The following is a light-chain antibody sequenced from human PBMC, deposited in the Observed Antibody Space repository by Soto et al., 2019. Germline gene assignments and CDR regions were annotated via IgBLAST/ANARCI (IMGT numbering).Light chain of an antibody. CDR2: GNI. CDR3: QSYDNNLVV. CDR1: SSNIGAGYD. J-gene: IGLJ2*01. V-gene: IGLV1-40*01. Sequence: QSVLTQPPSVSGGPGQRVTISCTGSSSNIGAGYDVHWYRQLPGTAPTVLIYGNINRPSGVPDRFSASKSGTSASLAITGLQAEDEADYYCQSYDNNLVVFGGGTKVTVL.